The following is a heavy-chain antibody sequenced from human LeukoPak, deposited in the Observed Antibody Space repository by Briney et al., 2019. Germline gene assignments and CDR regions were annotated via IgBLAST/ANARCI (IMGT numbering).Heavy chain of an antibody. V-gene: IGHV3-20*04. D-gene: IGHD2-15*01. CDR2: IKWNGGST. CDR1: GFTFDDYG. CDR3: ARDGGDCSGDSCYVDY. J-gene: IGHJ4*02. Sequence: GGSLRLSCAASGFTFDDYGMSWVRQAPGKGLEWVSSIKWNGGSTGYADSVKGRFTISGDNAKNSLYLQMNSLRAEDTALYYCARDGGDCSGDSCYVDYWGQGTLVTVSS.